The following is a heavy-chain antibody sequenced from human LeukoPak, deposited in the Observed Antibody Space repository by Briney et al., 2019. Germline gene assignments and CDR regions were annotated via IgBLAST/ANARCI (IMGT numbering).Heavy chain of an antibody. J-gene: IGHJ4*02. CDR3: ASVHRDGYGY. V-gene: IGHV4-34*01. D-gene: IGHD5-24*01. CDR2: INHSGST. CDR1: GGSFSGYY. Sequence: SETLSLTCAVYGGSFSGYYWSWIRQPPGKGQEWIGEINHSGSTNYNPSLKSRVTISVDTSKNQFSLKLSSVTAADTAVYYCASVHRDGYGYWGQGTLVTVSS.